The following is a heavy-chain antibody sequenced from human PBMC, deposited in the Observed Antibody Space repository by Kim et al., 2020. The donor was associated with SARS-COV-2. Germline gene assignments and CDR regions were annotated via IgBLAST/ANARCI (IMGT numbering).Heavy chain of an antibody. J-gene: IGHJ4*02. CDR3: ARDGSSSWYSYYFDY. CDR2: IWYGGSNK. V-gene: IGHV3-33*01. Sequence: GGSLRLSCAASGFTFSSYGMHWVRQAPGKGLEWVAVIWYGGSNKYYADSVKGRFTISRDNSKNTLYLQMNSLRAEDTAVYYCARDGSSSWYSYYFDYWGQGTLVTVSS. CDR1: GFTFSSYG. D-gene: IGHD6-13*01.